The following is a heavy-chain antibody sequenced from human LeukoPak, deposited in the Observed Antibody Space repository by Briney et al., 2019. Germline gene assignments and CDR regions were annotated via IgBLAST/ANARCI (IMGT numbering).Heavy chain of an antibody. D-gene: IGHD2/OR15-2a*01. CDR1: GGSIDITNY. V-gene: IGHV4-4*02. CDR2: ISHDGTT. CDR3: TRENRPFCPFAF. J-gene: IGHJ4*02. Sequence: KTSGTLSLTCGVSGGSIDITNYWSWVRQAPGKGLEWIGEISHDGTTNYRPSLRSRVAMSFDRANNEFSLSLTSVTAADTAVYYCTRENRPFCPFAFWGQGVLVNVSS.